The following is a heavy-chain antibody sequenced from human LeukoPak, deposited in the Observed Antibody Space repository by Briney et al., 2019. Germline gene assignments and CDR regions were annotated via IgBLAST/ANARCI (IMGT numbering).Heavy chain of an antibody. V-gene: IGHV1-2*02. D-gene: IGHD2-2*01. J-gene: IGHJ4*02. CDR1: GYTFTGYY. CDR2: INPNSGGT. CDR3: ARYCSSTSCYVPPYFDY. Sequence: ASVKVSCKASGYTFTGYYMHWVRQAPGQGLEWMGWINPNSGGTNYAQKSQGRVTMTRDTSISTAYMELSRLRSDDTAVYYCARYCSSTSCYVPPYFDYWGQGTLVTVSP.